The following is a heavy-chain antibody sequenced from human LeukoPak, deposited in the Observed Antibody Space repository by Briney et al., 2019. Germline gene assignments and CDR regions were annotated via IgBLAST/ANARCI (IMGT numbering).Heavy chain of an antibody. Sequence: GGSLRLSCAASGFTFSSYGMHWVRQAPGKGLEWVAFIRYDGTNKYYADSVKGRFTISRDNSKNTLYLQMSSLRAEDTAVYYCATDPGTSNYYYYYMDVWGKGTTVTVSS. D-gene: IGHD1-1*01. CDR3: ATDPGTSNYYYYYMDV. V-gene: IGHV3-30*02. CDR2: IRYDGTNK. CDR1: GFTFSSYG. J-gene: IGHJ6*03.